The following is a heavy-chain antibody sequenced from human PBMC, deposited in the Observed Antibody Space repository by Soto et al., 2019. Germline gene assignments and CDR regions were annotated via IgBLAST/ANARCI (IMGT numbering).Heavy chain of an antibody. CDR3: AGYRGYGLWRGYYTDSYGMDV. Sequence: SVKVSCKASGGTFSSYAISWVRQAPGQGLEWMGGIIPIFGTANYAQKFQGRVTITADKSTSTAYMELSSLRSEDTAVYYCAGYRGYGLWRGYYTDSYGMDVWGQ. D-gene: IGHD3-3*01. CDR2: IIPIFGTA. V-gene: IGHV1-69*06. CDR1: GGTFSSYA. J-gene: IGHJ6*02.